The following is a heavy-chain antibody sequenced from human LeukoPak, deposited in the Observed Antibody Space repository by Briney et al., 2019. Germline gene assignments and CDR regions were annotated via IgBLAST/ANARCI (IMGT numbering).Heavy chain of an antibody. CDR2: ISGSGSTT. CDR1: GFTFSNYA. Sequence: GGSLRLSCTASGFTFSNYAMSWVRQAPGKGLEWVSGISGSGSTTYYTDSVKGRFTISRDNAKNSLYLQMNSLRAEDTALYYCAKDSGYYGFGYHMDVWGKGTTVTVSS. J-gene: IGHJ6*03. CDR3: AKDSGYYGFGYHMDV. D-gene: IGHD3-10*01. V-gene: IGHV3-23*01.